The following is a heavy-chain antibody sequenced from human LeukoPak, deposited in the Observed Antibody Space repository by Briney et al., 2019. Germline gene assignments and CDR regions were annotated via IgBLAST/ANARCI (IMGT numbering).Heavy chain of an antibody. J-gene: IGHJ3*02. Sequence: PGRSLRLSCAASGFTFDDYAMHWVRQAPGKGLEWVSGISWNSGSIGYADSVKGRFTISRDNAKNSLYLQMNSLRAGDTALYYCAKDHYYGSGSSYDAFDIWGQGTMVTVSS. CDR2: ISWNSGSI. CDR1: GFTFDDYA. CDR3: AKDHYYGSGSSYDAFDI. V-gene: IGHV3-9*01. D-gene: IGHD3-10*01.